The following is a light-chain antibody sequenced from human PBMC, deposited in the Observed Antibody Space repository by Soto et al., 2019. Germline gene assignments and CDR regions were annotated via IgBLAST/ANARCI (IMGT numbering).Light chain of an antibody. CDR3: QQYNNWQVT. Sequence: EIVLTQSPGTLSLSPGERATLSCRASESVSTNLAWYQQKPGQAPRLLIYGASTRATGIPARFSGSGSGTEFTLTISSLQSEDFAVYYCQQYNNWQVTFGQGTRLENK. CDR1: ESVSTN. V-gene: IGKV3-15*01. J-gene: IGKJ5*01. CDR2: GAS.